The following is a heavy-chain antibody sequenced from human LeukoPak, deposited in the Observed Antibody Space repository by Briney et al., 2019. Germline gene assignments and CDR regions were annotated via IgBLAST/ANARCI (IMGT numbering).Heavy chain of an antibody. CDR1: GGSLSSGDYY. D-gene: IGHD2-21*01. CDR2: IYYSGST. V-gene: IGHV4-30-4*01. CDR3: ARSIPRVSFDY. J-gene: IGHJ4*02. Sequence: SETLSLTCTVSGGSLSSGDYYWRWVRQPPGTGLEWLGYIYYSGSTYYNPSLKSRVTISVDTSKNQFSLKLSSVTAADTAVYYCARSIPRVSFDYWGQGTLVTVS.